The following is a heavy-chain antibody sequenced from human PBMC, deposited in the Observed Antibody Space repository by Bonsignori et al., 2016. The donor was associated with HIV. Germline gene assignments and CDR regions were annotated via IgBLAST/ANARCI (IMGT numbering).Heavy chain of an antibody. CDR3: AKDRTGRGAPGGHAFDI. J-gene: IGHJ3*02. V-gene: IGHV3-23*01. CDR1: GFTFSSYA. Sequence: GGSLRLSCAASGFTFSSYAMSWVRQAPGKGLEWVSAISGSGGSTYYADSVKGRFTISRDNSKNTLYLQMNSLRAEDTAVYYCAKDRTGRGAPGGHAFDIWGQGTMVTVSS. D-gene: IGHD1-26*01. CDR2: ISGSGGST.